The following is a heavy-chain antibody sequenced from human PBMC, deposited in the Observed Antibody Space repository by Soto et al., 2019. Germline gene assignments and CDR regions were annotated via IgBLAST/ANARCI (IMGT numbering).Heavy chain of an antibody. CDR2: IFSNDEK. J-gene: IGHJ4*02. D-gene: IGHD6-13*01. CDR1: GFSLSNARMG. V-gene: IGHV2-26*01. CDR3: ARIRSSSWYYFDY. Sequence: QVTLKESGPVLVKPTETLTLTCTVSGFSLSNARMGVSWIRQPPGKALEWLAHIFSNDEKSYSTSLKSRLTISKDTSKNQVVLTMTNMDPVDTATYYCARIRSSSWYYFDYWGQGTLVTVSS.